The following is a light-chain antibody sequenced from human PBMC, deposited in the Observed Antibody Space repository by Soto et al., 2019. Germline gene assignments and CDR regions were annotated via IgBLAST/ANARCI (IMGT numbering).Light chain of an antibody. J-gene: IGLJ2*01. CDR2: DVS. Sequence: QSALTQPASVSGSPGQSITIPCTGTSSDIGGYNYVSWYLQHPGRAPQLMIYDVSNRPSGVSNRFSGSKSGNTASLTISGLQAEDEADYYCTSYTSGVSRYVFGGGTQLTVL. CDR3: TSYTSGVSRYV. V-gene: IGLV2-14*01. CDR1: SSDIGGYNY.